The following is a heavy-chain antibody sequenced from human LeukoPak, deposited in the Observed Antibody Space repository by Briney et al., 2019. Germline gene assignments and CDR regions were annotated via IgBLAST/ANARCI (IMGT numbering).Heavy chain of an antibody. CDR1: GFTFSSYA. J-gene: IGHJ4*02. Sequence: GGSLRLSCAASGFTFSSYAMSWVRQAPEKGLEFVSGIYENGGTTYYADSVKGRFSISRDNSKNTLYLQMDSLRGEDTAVYYCAKDFRIGYTAHFDYWGQGALVTVSS. D-gene: IGHD2-2*02. CDR2: IYENGGTT. V-gene: IGHV3-23*01. CDR3: AKDFRIGYTAHFDY.